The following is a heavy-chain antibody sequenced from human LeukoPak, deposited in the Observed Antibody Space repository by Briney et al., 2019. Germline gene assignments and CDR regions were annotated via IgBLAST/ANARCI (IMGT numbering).Heavy chain of an antibody. CDR2: INPSGGST. D-gene: IGHD6-13*01. J-gene: IGHJ6*03. CDR3: ARETSGSSWYGYYYYYMDV. Sequence: ASVKVSCKASGYTFTSYYMHWVRQAPGQGLEWMGIINPSGGSTSYAQKFQGRVTMTRDTSTSTVYMELSSLRSEDTAVYYCARETSGSSWYGYYYYYMDVWGKGTTVTVSS. V-gene: IGHV1-46*01. CDR1: GYTFTSYY.